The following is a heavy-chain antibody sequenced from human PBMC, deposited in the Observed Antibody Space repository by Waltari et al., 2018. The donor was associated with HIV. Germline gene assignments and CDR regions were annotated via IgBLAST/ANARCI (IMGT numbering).Heavy chain of an antibody. J-gene: IGHJ4*02. V-gene: IGHV3-23*01. Sequence: DVRLLESGGGLVRPGGSLRLSCAASDVRLSTYALSWVRQAPGKGLEWVSSISGTGDFTYYADAVKGRLTVSRDNSKNTVSLQMISLRGEDTAVYYCTKGVTYDVLTGFSPFDSWGQGTLVTVSA. D-gene: IGHD3-9*01. CDR3: TKGVTYDVLTGFSPFDS. CDR1: DVRLSTYA. CDR2: ISGTGDFT.